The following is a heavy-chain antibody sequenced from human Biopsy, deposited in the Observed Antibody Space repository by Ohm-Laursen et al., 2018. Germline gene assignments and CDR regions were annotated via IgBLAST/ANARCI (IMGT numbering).Heavy chain of an antibody. J-gene: IGHJ4*02. D-gene: IGHD1-14*01. CDR3: TRKPNSLYYFDH. Sequence: SQTLSLTCTVSGDSISSDYYWTWIRPFPGEGLEWIAYMHHSGPTYTYYNPSLKSRVAISVKVSKNQVSLKVSSVTAAETAVYFCTRKPNSLYYFDHWGQGTLVTVSS. V-gene: IGHV4-31*03. CDR1: GDSISSDYY. CDR2: MHHSGPT.